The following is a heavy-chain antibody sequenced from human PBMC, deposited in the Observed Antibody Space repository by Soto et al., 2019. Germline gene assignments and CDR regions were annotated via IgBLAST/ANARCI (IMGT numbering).Heavy chain of an antibody. CDR2: IKQDGSEK. CDR1: GFTFSSYW. D-gene: IGHD3-3*01. J-gene: IGHJ4*02. Sequence: HPGGSLRLSCAASGFTFSSYWMSWVRQAPGKGLEWVANIKQDGSEKYYVDSVKGRFTISRDNAKNSLYLQMNSLRAEDTAVYYCARDYDFWSGYYDYWGQGTLVTVSS. CDR3: ARDYDFWSGYYDY. V-gene: IGHV3-7*01.